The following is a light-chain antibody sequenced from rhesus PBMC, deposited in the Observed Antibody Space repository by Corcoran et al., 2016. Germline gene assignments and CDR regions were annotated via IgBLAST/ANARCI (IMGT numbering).Light chain of an antibody. Sequence: DIQMTQSPSSLSASVGDTVTITCRASQSISSWLAWYQQKPGKAPKLLIYKASTLQSGVPSRFSDSGSGTAFTLTISRLQSEDFATYYCQQYSSSPLAFGGGTKVEIK. CDR2: KAS. CDR3: QQYSSSPLA. CDR1: QSISSW. J-gene: IGKJ4*01. V-gene: IGKV1-22*01.